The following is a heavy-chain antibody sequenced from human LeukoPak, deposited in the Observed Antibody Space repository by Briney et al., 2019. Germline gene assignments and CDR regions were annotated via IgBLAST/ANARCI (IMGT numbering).Heavy chain of an antibody. CDR2: IGGHET. Sequence: PGGSLRLSCSTSGFTFSTNAMSWVRQAPGKGLEWVSTIGGHETFYADSVKGRFTISRDNSKNTLYLQMNSLRAEDTAIYYCARAKLRYSDWDAFDIWGQGTMVTVSS. CDR3: ARAKLRYSDWDAFDI. J-gene: IGHJ3*02. D-gene: IGHD3-9*01. V-gene: IGHV3-23*01. CDR1: GFTFSTNA.